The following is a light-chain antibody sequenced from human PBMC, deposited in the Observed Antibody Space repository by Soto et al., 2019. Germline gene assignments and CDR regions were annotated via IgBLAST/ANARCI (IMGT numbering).Light chain of an antibody. CDR3: QQYNNWPRT. Sequence: EVVMTQSPDTLSVSPGESATLSCRASQSVSTNLAWYQQRLGQAPRLLISGASTRATGISARISGSGSGTEFTLTISSLQSEDCAIYYCQQYNNWPRTFGQGTRVELK. V-gene: IGKV3-15*01. CDR2: GAS. CDR1: QSVSTN. J-gene: IGKJ1*01.